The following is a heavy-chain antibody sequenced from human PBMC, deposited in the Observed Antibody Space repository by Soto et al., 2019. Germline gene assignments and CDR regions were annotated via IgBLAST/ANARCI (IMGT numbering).Heavy chain of an antibody. CDR2: INHSGST. D-gene: IGHD3-16*02. Sequence: PWETLSLTFAVYGGSFSGYYWSWIRQPPGKGLEWIGEINHSGSTNYNPSLKSRVTISVDTSKNQFSLKLSSVTAADTAVYYCARKPYDYVWGSNRNYYYYGMDVWGQGTTVTVSS. CDR1: GGSFSGYY. V-gene: IGHV4-34*01. CDR3: ARKPYDYVWGSNRNYYYYGMDV. J-gene: IGHJ6*02.